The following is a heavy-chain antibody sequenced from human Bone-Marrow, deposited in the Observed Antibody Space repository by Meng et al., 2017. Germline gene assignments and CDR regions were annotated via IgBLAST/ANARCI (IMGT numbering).Heavy chain of an antibody. J-gene: IGHJ5*01. Sequence: QVQLQQWGAGLLKPSETLSLTCAVYGGSFSGYYWSWIRQPPGKGLEWIGEINHSGSTNYNPSLKSRVTISVDTSKIQFSLKLISVTAADTGVYYCARGAVDSSGWYDSWGRGTLVTVSS. V-gene: IGHV4-34*01. CDR1: GGSFSGYY. CDR3: ARGAVDSSGWYDS. CDR2: INHSGST. D-gene: IGHD6-19*01.